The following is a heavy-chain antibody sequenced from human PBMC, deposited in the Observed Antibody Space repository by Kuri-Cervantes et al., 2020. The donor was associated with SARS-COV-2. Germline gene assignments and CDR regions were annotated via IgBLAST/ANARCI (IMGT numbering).Heavy chain of an antibody. CDR2: ISYDGSNK. Sequence: GGSLRLSCAASGFAFSSYAMHWVRQAPGKGLEWVAVISYDGSNKYYADSVKGRFTISRDNSKNTLCLQMNSLRAEDTAVYYCASDRVGASDYWGQGTLVTVSS. CDR3: ASDRVGASDY. V-gene: IGHV3-30-3*01. J-gene: IGHJ4*02. CDR1: GFAFSSYA. D-gene: IGHD1-26*01.